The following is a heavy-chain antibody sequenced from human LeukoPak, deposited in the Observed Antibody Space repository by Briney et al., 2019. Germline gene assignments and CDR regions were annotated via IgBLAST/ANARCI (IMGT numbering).Heavy chain of an antibody. CDR3: ARGGTSGHYYYYMDV. CDR2: ISSSSSYI. Sequence: GGSLRLSCAASGFTFSSYSMNWVRQAPGKGLEWVSSISSSSSYIYYADSVKGRFTISRDNAKNSLYLQMNSLRAEDTAVYYCARGGTSGHYYYYMDVWGKGTTVTVSS. V-gene: IGHV3-21*01. D-gene: IGHD3-10*01. CDR1: GFTFSSYS. J-gene: IGHJ6*03.